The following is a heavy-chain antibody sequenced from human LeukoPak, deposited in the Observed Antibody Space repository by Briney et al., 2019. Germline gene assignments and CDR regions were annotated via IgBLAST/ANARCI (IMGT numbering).Heavy chain of an antibody. CDR2: IYYSGGT. CDR1: GGSISSYY. D-gene: IGHD3-9*01. CDR3: ARGRYSAGDNWFDP. Sequence: PSETLSLTCTVSGGSISSYYWSWIRQPPGKGLEWIGYIYYSGGTNYNPSLKSRVTISVDTSKNQFSLKLSSVTAADTAVYYCARGRYSAGDNWFDPWGQGTLVTVSS. V-gene: IGHV4-59*08. J-gene: IGHJ5*02.